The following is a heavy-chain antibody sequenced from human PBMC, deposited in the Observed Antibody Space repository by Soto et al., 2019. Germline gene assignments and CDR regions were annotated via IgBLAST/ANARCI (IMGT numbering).Heavy chain of an antibody. CDR2: MNPNSGNT. Sequence: ASVKVSCKASGYTFTSYDINWVRQATGQGLEWMGWMNPNSGNTGYAQKFQGRVSMTRNTSISTAYMELSSLRSEDTAVYYCARGAGYCSSTRCYALDYGVQGTLVTVSS. CDR1: GYTFTSYD. CDR3: ARGAGYCSSTRCYALDY. J-gene: IGHJ4*02. V-gene: IGHV1-8*01. D-gene: IGHD2-2*01.